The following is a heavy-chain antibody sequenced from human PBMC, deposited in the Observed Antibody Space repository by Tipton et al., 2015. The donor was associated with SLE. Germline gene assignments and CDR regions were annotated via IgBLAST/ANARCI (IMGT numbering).Heavy chain of an antibody. D-gene: IGHD5-24*01. CDR3: SREGGDGYNYKWFDP. J-gene: IGHJ5*02. V-gene: IGHV4-61*10. Sequence: LRLSCTVSGGSITNDNHYWSWIRQPAGKGLEWIGYVFYSGGTNYNPSLKSRVTMSLDTSKNQFSLKLSSVTAADTAVYYCSREGGDGYNYKWFDPWGQGTLVTVSS. CDR1: GGSITNDNHY. CDR2: VFYSGGT.